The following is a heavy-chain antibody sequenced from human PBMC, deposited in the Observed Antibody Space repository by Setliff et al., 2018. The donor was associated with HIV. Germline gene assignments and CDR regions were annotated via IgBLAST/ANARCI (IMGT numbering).Heavy chain of an antibody. J-gene: IGHJ4*02. V-gene: IGHV1-18*01. Sequence: VKVSCKASGYPLTSYGICWVRQAPGHGLEWMGYISPYNGDAYYAEKFQGRVTMTTDTSTTAVSMELTNLRSDDTAVYFCARMQAYYNFWRSTYYFDYWGQGTPVTVSS. CDR1: GYPLTSYG. CDR2: ISPYNGDA. CDR3: ARMQAYYNFWRSTYYFDY. D-gene: IGHD3-3*01.